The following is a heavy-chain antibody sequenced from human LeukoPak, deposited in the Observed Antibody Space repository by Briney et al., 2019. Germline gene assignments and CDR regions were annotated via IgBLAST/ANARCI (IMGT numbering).Heavy chain of an antibody. CDR1: GFTFDDYG. CDR3: ARGAYCSGGSCYSDAGGSHYFDY. J-gene: IGHJ4*02. CDR2: INWNGGST. Sequence: GGSLRLSCAASGFTFDDYGMSWVRQAPGKGLEWVSGINWNGGSTGYADSVKGRFTISRDNAKNSLYLQTNSLRAEDTAVYYCARGAYCSGGSCYSDAGGSHYFDYWGQGILVTVSS. D-gene: IGHD2-15*01. V-gene: IGHV3-20*04.